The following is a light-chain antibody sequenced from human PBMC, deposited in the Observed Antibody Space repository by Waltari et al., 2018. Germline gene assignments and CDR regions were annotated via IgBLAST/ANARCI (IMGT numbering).Light chain of an antibody. CDR1: QTITGSW. CDR3: QQYDGSVVT. J-gene: IGKJ4*01. CDR2: GAS. Sequence: EIVLKQSPGTLSVSPGERVTVSCRASQTITGSWLTWYHQKPGQAPRLLIYGASNRAPGIPDRFSVSGSGTDFTLTISRLEPEDSAVYYCQQYDGSVVTFGGGTKVEIK. V-gene: IGKV3-20*01.